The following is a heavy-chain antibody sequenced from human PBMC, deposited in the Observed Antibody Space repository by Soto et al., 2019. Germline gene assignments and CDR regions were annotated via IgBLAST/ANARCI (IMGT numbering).Heavy chain of an antibody. Sequence: EVQLWASGGGLVQPGGSLRLSCEATGVTFSSFAMTWVRQAPGKGLEWVSAISPGTGTTYYADSVKGRFTIARDNSKNTLYLQMNTVRAEDTAVYYCAKCLTHSFLHYLGQGTLVTFSS. CDR2: ISPGTGTT. D-gene: IGHD3-9*01. J-gene: IGHJ4*02. V-gene: IGHV3-23*01. CDR1: GVTFSSFA. CDR3: AKCLTHSFLHY.